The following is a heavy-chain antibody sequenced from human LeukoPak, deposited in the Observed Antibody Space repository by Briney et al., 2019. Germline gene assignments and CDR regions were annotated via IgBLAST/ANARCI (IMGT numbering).Heavy chain of an antibody. CDR3: ARGLWNYVSSRLDP. D-gene: IGHD1-7*01. CDR1: GGSFSGYY. V-gene: IGHV4-34*01. Sequence: SSETLSLTCAVYGGSFSGYYWSWIRQPPGKGLEWIGEINHSGSTNYNPSLKSRVTISVDTSKNQFSLKLSSVTAADTAVYYCARGLWNYVSSRLDPWGQGTLVTVSS. CDR2: INHSGST. J-gene: IGHJ5*02.